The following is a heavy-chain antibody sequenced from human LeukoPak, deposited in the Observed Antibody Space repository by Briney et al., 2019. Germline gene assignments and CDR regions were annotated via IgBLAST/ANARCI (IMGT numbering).Heavy chain of an antibody. D-gene: IGHD1-26*01. CDR3: ARGTIGSYSSVHD. Sequence: ASVKVSCKASGYTFTGYYIHWVRQAPGQGLEWVGWINPKSGGIDYVQRLQGRVTMTTDTSIATAYMELSRLTPDDTAVYFCARGTIGSYSSVHDWGQGILVTVSS. J-gene: IGHJ1*01. CDR1: GYTFTGYY. V-gene: IGHV1-2*02. CDR2: INPKSGGI.